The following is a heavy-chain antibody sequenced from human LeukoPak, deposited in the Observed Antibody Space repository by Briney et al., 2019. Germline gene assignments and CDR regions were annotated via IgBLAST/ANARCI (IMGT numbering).Heavy chain of an antibody. CDR3: ARGADYYGSGSYYRRPLNWFDP. V-gene: IGHV3-48*03. CDR1: GFTFSSYE. D-gene: IGHD3-10*01. J-gene: IGHJ5*02. CDR2: ISSSGSTI. Sequence: GGSLRLSCAASGFTFSSYEMNWVRQAPGKGLEWVSYISSSGSTIYYADSVKGRFTISRDNAKNSLYLQMNSLRAEDTAVYYCARGADYYGSGSYYRRPLNWFDPWGQGTLVTVSS.